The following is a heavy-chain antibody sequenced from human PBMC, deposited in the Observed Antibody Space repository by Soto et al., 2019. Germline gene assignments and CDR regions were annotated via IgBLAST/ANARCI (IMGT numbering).Heavy chain of an antibody. CDR2: IYYSGST. D-gene: IGHD2-15*01. Sequence: SETLSLTCTVSGGSISSYYWSWIRQPPGKGPEWIGYIYYSGSTNYNPSLKSRVTISVDTSKNQFSLKLSSVTAADTAVYYCARRWGRNFDYWGQGTLVTVSS. CDR3: ARRWGRNFDY. J-gene: IGHJ4*02. V-gene: IGHV4-59*08. CDR1: GGSISSYY.